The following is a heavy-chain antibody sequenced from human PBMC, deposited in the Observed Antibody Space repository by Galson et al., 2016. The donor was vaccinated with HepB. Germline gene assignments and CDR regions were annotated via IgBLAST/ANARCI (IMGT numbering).Heavy chain of an antibody. CDR3: ARDSSPRVQLWPPAYYYYYGMDV. J-gene: IGHJ6*02. V-gene: IGHV3-48*01. D-gene: IGHD5-18*01. CDR1: GFIFSVYN. CDR2: ITSSSDTM. Sequence: SLRLSCAASGFIFSVYNMNWARQAPGKGLEWIAWITSSSDTMYYADSVKGRFTISRDNSKNSLYLKMNSLRPEDTAVYYCARDSSPRVQLWPPAYYYYYGMDVWGQGTTVTVSS.